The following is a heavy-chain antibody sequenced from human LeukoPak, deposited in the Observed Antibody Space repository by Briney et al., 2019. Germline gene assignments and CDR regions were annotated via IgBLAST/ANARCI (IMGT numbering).Heavy chain of an antibody. V-gene: IGHV4-4*02. CDR3: ARVRGIAARPNWFDP. J-gene: IGHJ5*02. D-gene: IGHD6-6*01. Sequence: PSGTLSLTCAVSGDSISSNNWWSWVRQPPGKRLEWIGRIYTSGSTNYNPSLKSRDTTSISTSKNQFSLKLSSVIAADTAVYYCARVRGIAARPNWFDPWGQGTLVTVSS. CDR2: IYTSGST. CDR1: GDSISSNNW.